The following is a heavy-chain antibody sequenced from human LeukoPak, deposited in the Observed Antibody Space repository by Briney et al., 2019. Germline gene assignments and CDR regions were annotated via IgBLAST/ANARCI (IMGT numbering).Heavy chain of an antibody. Sequence: PSETLSLTCAVSGGSISGGKDFWGWIRQSPGKGLEWIGSIYYTGSTYYNPSLKSRVTISVDTSKSEFSLMVHSVTAADTAMYYRARRRITYSTSFFDSWGQGTLVTVAS. D-gene: IGHD6-13*01. J-gene: IGHJ4*02. CDR2: IYYTGST. V-gene: IGHV4-39*01. CDR1: GGSISGGKDF. CDR3: ARRRITYSTSFFDS.